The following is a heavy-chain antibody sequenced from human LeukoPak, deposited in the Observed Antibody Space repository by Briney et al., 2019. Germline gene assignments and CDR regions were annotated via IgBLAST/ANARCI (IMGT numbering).Heavy chain of an antibody. D-gene: IGHD3-10*01. J-gene: IGHJ4*02. CDR1: GYTFTSYG. Sequence: ASVKVSCKASGYTFTSYGISWVRQAPGQGLEWMGWISAYNGNTNYAQKLQGRVTMTTDTSTGTAYMELRSLRSDDTALYYCARDTSTLHYGSGSGGKDDYWGQGTLVTVSS. V-gene: IGHV1-18*01. CDR2: ISAYNGNT. CDR3: ARDTSTLHYGSGSGGKDDY.